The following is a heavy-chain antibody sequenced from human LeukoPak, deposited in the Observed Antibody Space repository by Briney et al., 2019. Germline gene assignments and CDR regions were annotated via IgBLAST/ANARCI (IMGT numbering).Heavy chain of an antibody. CDR3: TREGAGSSGDC. CDR1: GFTFGDYA. J-gene: IGHJ4*02. CDR2: IRHKGYGGTT. D-gene: IGHD6-19*01. Sequence: GGSLRLSCTASGFTFGDYAMSWVRQAPGKGLEWVAFIRHKGYGGTTEYAASVKGRFTMSRDDSKSIAYLQMNSLKTEDTAVYYCTREGAGSSGDCWGQGTLVTVSS. V-gene: IGHV3-49*04.